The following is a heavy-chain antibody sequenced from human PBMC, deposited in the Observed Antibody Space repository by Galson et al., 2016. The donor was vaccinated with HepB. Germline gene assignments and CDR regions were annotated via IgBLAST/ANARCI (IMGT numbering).Heavy chain of an antibody. J-gene: IGHJ6*02. Sequence: SVKVSCKVSGYTLTELSMHWVRQAPGKGLEWMGGFDPEDGETIYAQKFQGRVTMTEDTSTDTAYMELSSLRSEDAAVYYCATGVAVAGYYYYGMDVWGQGTTVAVSS. D-gene: IGHD6-19*01. CDR1: GYTLTELS. CDR3: ATGVAVAGYYYYGMDV. V-gene: IGHV1-24*01. CDR2: FDPEDGET.